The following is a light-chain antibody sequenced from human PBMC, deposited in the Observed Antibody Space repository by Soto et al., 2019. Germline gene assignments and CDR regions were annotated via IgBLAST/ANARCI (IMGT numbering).Light chain of an antibody. Sequence: EIVLTQSPGTLSLSPVERATLSCMASQSVSNNLAWYQQKPGQAPRLLLYGASTRATGIPARFSGSGSGTEFTLTISSLQSEDFAVYYCQQYNNWPPCTFGQGTKVDIK. CDR2: GAS. V-gene: IGKV3-15*01. CDR1: QSVSNN. CDR3: QQYNNWPPCT. J-gene: IGKJ2*02.